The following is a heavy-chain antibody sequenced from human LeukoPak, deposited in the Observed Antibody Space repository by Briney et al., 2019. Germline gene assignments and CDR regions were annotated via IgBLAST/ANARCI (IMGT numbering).Heavy chain of an antibody. CDR1: GGSINCYY. CDR2: IYYSGST. Sequence: PSETLSLTCTVSGGSINCYYWSWIRQPPGKGLEWIGYIYYSGSTNYNPSLKSRVTISVDTSKNQFSLRLSSVTAADTAVYYCARGGGYDFYYYYMDVWGKGTTVTISS. J-gene: IGHJ6*03. D-gene: IGHD5-12*01. CDR3: ARGGGYDFYYYYMDV. V-gene: IGHV4-59*01.